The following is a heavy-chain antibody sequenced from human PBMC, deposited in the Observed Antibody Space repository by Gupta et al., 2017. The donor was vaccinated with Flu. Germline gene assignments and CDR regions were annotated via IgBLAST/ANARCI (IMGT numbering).Heavy chain of an antibody. J-gene: IGHJ4*02. CDR2: INPNSCNT. CDR1: GYTFTSSD. Sequence: QVQLVQSGAEVQKPGASVQVSCKASGYTFTSSDINWVRQATGQGLEWMGWINPNSCNTGYAQKFQGRVTMTRNTSRSTADMELSSHRSEDTAGYDCARGIAVAGMVAGDYWGQGTLVTVSS. CDR3: ARGIAVAGMVAGDY. V-gene: IGHV1-8*01. D-gene: IGHD6-19*01.